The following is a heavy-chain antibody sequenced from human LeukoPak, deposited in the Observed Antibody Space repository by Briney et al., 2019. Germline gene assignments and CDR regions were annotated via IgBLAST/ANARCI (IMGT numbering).Heavy chain of an antibody. D-gene: IGHD3-10*01. J-gene: IGHJ4*02. CDR3: ARGPEVLLWFGELPLPVDY. CDR1: GFTFSTYN. CDR2: ISSSSSTI. Sequence: HPGGSLRLSCAASGFTFSTYNMNWVRQAPGKGLEWVSYISSSSSTIYYADSVKGRFTISRDNAKNSLYLQMNSLRDEDTAVYYCARGPEVLLWFGELPLPVDYWGQGTLVTVSS. V-gene: IGHV3-48*02.